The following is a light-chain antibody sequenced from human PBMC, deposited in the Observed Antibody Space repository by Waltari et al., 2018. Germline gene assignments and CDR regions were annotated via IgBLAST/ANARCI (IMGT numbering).Light chain of an antibody. CDR1: QSVFYSSTKKNQ. CDR3: QEYYSHPLM. CDR2: WGS. Sequence: DYVLTQSPHSLAVSLGERATINCKSSQSVFYSSTKKNQLARYQPKPGQTPNLLIYWGSTREIGVPDRFTGSGSAIDFTLTISSLQAEDVAVYYCQEYYSHPLMFGGGTTVEIK. V-gene: IGKV4-1*01. J-gene: IGKJ4*02.